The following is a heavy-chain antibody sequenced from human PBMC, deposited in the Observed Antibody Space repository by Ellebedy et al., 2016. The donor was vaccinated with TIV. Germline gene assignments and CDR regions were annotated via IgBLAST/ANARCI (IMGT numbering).Heavy chain of an antibody. J-gene: IGHJ4*02. V-gene: IGHV1-2*04. CDR1: GYTFTGYY. CDR2: INPNSGGT. Sequence: ASVKVSXXASGYTFTGYYMHWVRQAPGQGLEWMGWINPNSGGTNYAQKFQGWVTMTRDTSISTAYMELSRLRSDDTAVYYCAREMTHLQDRYCSSTSCYFLPHFDYWGQGTLVTVSS. D-gene: IGHD2-2*01. CDR3: AREMTHLQDRYCSSTSCYFLPHFDY.